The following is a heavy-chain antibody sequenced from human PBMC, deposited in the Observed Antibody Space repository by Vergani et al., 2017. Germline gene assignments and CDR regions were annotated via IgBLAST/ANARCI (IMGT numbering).Heavy chain of an antibody. CDR1: GFTFSSYA. CDR2: ISGSGGST. V-gene: IGHV3-23*01. J-gene: IGHJ4*02. CDR3: AKARRWELRPIDY. Sequence: EVQLLESGGGLVQPGGSLRLSCAASGFTFSSYAMSWVRQAPGKGLEWVSAISGSGGSTYYAESVKGRFTISRDNSKNTLYMQMNSLRAEDTAVYYCAKARRWELRPIDYWGQGTLVTVSS. D-gene: IGHD1-26*01.